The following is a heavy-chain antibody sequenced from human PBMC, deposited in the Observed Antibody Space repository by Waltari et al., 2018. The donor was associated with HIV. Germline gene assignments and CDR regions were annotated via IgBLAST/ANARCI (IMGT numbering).Heavy chain of an antibody. D-gene: IGHD3-16*01. CDR1: GFTFDEYG. CDR2: IGCNRSNI. Sequence: EVQLVESGGGLVQPGRSLKLSCVASGFTFDEYGMHWVRQAQVEGREWGSIIGCNRSNIDYAYSVNGRFTISRDNAKHSLYLHMSNLRAEDTAFYFCAKVSMIRSAGDRYRHVGNWGQGTLVTVSS. J-gene: IGHJ4*02. CDR3: AKVSMIRSAGDRYRHVGN. V-gene: IGHV3-9*01.